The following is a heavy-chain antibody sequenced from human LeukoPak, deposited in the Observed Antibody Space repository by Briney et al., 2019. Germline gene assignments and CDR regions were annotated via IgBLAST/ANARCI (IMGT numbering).Heavy chain of an antibody. V-gene: IGHV3-30*04. D-gene: IGHD6-13*01. J-gene: IGHJ4*02. CDR1: GFTFSSYA. Sequence: GGSLRLSCAASGFTFSSYAMHWVRQAPGKGLEWVAVISYDGSNKYYADSVKGRFTISRDNSKNTLYLQMNSLRAEDTAVYYCARDGHCSSSSDYWGQGTLVTVSS. CDR3: ARDGHCSSSSDY. CDR2: ISYDGSNK.